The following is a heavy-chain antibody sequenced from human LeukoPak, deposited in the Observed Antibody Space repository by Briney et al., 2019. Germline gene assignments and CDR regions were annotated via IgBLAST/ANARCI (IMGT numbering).Heavy chain of an antibody. Sequence: PGGSLRLSCAASGFTFSSYAMSWVRQAPGKGLEWVSAISGSGGSTSYAASVKGRFTISRDNSKNTLYLQMNSLRAEDTAVYYCAKARSYGDYLFDYWGQGTLVTVSS. CDR2: ISGSGGST. CDR3: AKARSYGDYLFDY. D-gene: IGHD4-17*01. V-gene: IGHV3-23*01. J-gene: IGHJ4*02. CDR1: GFTFSSYA.